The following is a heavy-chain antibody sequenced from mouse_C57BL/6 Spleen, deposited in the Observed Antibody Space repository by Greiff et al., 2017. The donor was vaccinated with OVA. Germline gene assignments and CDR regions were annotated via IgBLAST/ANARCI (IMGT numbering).Heavy chain of an antibody. CDR3: ARPSPYDGYFYYAMDY. Sequence: QVQLQQPGAELVKPGASVKMSCKASGYTFTSYWITWVKQRPGQGLEWIGDIYPGSGSTNYNEKFKSKATLTVDTSSSTAYMQLSSLTSEDSAVYYCARPSPYDGYFYYAMDYWGQGTSVTVSS. D-gene: IGHD2-3*01. CDR1: GYTFTSYW. V-gene: IGHV1-55*01. CDR2: IYPGSGST. J-gene: IGHJ4*01.